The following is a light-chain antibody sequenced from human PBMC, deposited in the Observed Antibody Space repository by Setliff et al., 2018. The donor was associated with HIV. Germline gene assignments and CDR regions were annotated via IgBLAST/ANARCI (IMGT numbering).Light chain of an antibody. Sequence: LTQPASVSGSPGQSITISCTGTGSDVGGYSYVSWYQQHPGKAPKLIIYEVTNRPSGVSNRFSGSKSGNTASLTISGLQAEDEADYYCSSYTSSNTSYVFGAGTKVTVL. J-gene: IGLJ1*01. V-gene: IGLV2-14*01. CDR1: GSDVGGYSY. CDR3: SSYTSSNTSYV. CDR2: EVT.